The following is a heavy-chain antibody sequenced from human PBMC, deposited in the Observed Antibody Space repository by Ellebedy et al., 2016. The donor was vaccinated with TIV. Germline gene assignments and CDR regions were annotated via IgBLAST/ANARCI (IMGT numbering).Heavy chain of an antibody. J-gene: IGHJ5*02. CDR2: IRQEGDEI. CDR3: AMRASYGDYAVQVNPWFDP. Sequence: PGGSLRLSCAASGFNFRSYWMTWVRQAPGKGLEWVAKIRQEGDEIDYVESVKGRFTISRDNAKNSLFLQMNSLRVEDTAVYYCAMRASYGDYAVQVNPWFDPWGQGTLVTVSS. CDR1: GFNFRSYW. V-gene: IGHV3-7*01. D-gene: IGHD4-17*01.